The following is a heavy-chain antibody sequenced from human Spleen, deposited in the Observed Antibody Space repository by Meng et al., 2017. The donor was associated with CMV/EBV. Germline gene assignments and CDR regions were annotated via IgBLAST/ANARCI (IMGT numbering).Heavy chain of an antibody. D-gene: IGHD3-10*01. Sequence: FRKPSGYIFSDFWVHWVRQATGQGPEWMGWINPRSGATHFAQKFEGRLTMTTDTSTRTIYLELARLTNDDTAIYYCARDVQSGAAGYWGQGTLVTVSS. CDR1: GYIFSDFW. V-gene: IGHV1-2*02. CDR2: INPRSGAT. J-gene: IGHJ4*02. CDR3: ARDVQSGAAGY.